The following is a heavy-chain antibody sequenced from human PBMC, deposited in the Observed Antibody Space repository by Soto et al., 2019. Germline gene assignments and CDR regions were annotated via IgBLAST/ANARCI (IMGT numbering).Heavy chain of an antibody. V-gene: IGHV4-30-4*01. D-gene: IGHD5-12*01. CDR2: IYFTGST. CDR1: GDTVNNGDYF. J-gene: IGHJ5*02. Sequence: SETLSLTCAVSGDTVNNGDYFWSWIRQSPGKGLEWLGYIYFTGSTYYSPSLKSRLHISMDKSKNHFSLEMTSVTVADTAVYFCARGEVVDLVAAFKRELDPWGPGLLVTVYS. CDR3: ARGEVVDLVAAFKRELDP.